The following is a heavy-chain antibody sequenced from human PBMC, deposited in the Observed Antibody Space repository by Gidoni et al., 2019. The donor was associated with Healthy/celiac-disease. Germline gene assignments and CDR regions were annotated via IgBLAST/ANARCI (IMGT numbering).Heavy chain of an antibody. Sequence: EVQLVASGGGLVQPGGSLRLSCAASGFSFSTFSMNWVRQAPGKGLEWLSYISSTSNTIFYGDSVRGRFTVSRDNAKNSLYLQMNSLRDEDTAVYYCASLGGAYWGQGTLVTVSS. D-gene: IGHD3-16*01. CDR3: ASLGGAY. J-gene: IGHJ4*02. V-gene: IGHV3-48*02. CDR2: ISSTSNTI. CDR1: GFSFSTFS.